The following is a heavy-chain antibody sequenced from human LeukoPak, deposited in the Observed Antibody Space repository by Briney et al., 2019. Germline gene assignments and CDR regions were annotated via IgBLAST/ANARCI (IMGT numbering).Heavy chain of an antibody. CDR2: TNTNTGNP. CDR3: ARGAPVVVVVAATTDDAFDI. CDR1: GYTFTSYA. V-gene: IGHV7-4-1*02. D-gene: IGHD2-15*01. Sequence: ASVKVSCKASGYTFTSYAMNWVRQAPGQGLEWMGWTNTNTGNPTYAQGFTGRFVFSLDTSVSTAYLQISSLKAEDTAVYYCARGAPVVVVVAATTDDAFDIWGQGTMVTVSS. J-gene: IGHJ3*02.